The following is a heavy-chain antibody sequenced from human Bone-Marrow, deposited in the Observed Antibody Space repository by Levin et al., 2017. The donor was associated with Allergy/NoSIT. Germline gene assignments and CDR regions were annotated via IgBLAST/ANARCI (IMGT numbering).Heavy chain of an antibody. CDR1: GFSFSTYG. V-gene: IGHV3-33*01. Sequence: GESLKISCAASGFSFSTYGMHWVRQAPGKGLEWVAVIWFDGSNKYYADSVKGRFTISRDNSKSTLYLQMNSLRAEDTAVYYCARGHEYYYDSSGFDYWGQGTLVTVSS. CDR3: ARGHEYYYDSSGFDY. CDR2: IWFDGSNK. D-gene: IGHD3-22*01. J-gene: IGHJ4*02.